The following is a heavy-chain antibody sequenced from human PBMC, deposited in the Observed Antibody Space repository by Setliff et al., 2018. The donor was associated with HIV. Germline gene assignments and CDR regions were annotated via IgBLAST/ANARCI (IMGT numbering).Heavy chain of an antibody. CDR2: IWYDGINK. CDR1: GFTFRSFG. Sequence: PGGSLRLSCAASGFTFRSFGMHWVRQVPGKGLEWVAVIWYDGINKNYADSVRGRFTISRDNSRDTLYLEMSSLRVEDTALYYCAKADDGAAAGPAPWGQGTQVTV. D-gene: IGHD6-13*01. J-gene: IGHJ5*02. V-gene: IGHV3-33*06. CDR3: AKADDGAAAGPAP.